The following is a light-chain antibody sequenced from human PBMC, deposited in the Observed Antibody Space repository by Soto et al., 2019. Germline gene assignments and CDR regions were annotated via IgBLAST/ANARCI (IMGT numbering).Light chain of an antibody. Sequence: DIQMTQSPSTLSAAVGDRVTITCRASQSISSWWAWYQQKPGKAPKFLIYDASSLESGVPSRFSGSGSGTEFTLTISSLQPDDFATYYCQQYDSYSGYTFGQGTKLEIK. CDR1: QSISSW. CDR2: DAS. J-gene: IGKJ2*01. CDR3: QQYDSYSGYT. V-gene: IGKV1-5*01.